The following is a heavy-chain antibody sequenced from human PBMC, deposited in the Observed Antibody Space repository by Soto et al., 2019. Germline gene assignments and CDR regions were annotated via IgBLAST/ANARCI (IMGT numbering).Heavy chain of an antibody. CDR3: ARGGHVVGGTAALDY. CDR1: GDTFTDYY. J-gene: IGHJ4*02. Sequence: QVQLVQSGAEVKKPGASVKVSCKASGDTFTDYYIHWVRQAPGQGLEWMGTVNPSGGHTTYAQHFLGRMDMTRDTSTSTIYMELKSLTSEDPSVYYCARGGHVVGGTAALDYWGQGTLVTVSS. V-gene: IGHV1-46*01. CDR2: VNPSGGHT. D-gene: IGHD2-21*02.